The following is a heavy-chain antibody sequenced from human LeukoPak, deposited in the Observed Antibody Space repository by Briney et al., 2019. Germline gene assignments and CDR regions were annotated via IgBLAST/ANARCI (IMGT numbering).Heavy chain of an antibody. CDR1: GYSFTSYW. Sequence: GESLKISCKGSGYSFTSYWIGWVRQMPGKGPEWMGIIYPGDSDTRYSPSFQGQVTISADKSISTAYLQWSSLKASDSAMYYCATNTMFRGIHAFDIWGQGIMVTVSS. D-gene: IGHD3-10*01. V-gene: IGHV5-51*01. CDR3: ATNTMFRGIHAFDI. CDR2: IYPGDSDT. J-gene: IGHJ3*02.